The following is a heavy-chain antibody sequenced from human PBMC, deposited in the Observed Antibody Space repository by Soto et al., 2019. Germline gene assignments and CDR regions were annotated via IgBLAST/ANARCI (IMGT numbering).Heavy chain of an antibody. CDR2: ISYDGSNK. Sequence: GGSLRLSCAASGFTFSSYGMHWVRQAPGKGLEWVAVISYDGSNKYYADSVKGRFTISRDNSKNTLYLQMNSLRAEDTAVYYCAKAVAGTYFDYWGQGTLVTVSS. CDR3: AKAVAGTYFDY. D-gene: IGHD6-19*01. V-gene: IGHV3-30*18. CDR1: GFTFSSYG. J-gene: IGHJ4*02.